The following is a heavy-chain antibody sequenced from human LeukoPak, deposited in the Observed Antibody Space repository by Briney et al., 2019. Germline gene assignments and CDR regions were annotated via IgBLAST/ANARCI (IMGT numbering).Heavy chain of an antibody. CDR1: GYTFTSYY. J-gene: IGHJ4*02. CDR2: INPSGGST. CDR3: ARIPPYYYDSSGYYISGDFDY. Sequence: ASVKVSCKASGYTFTSYYMHWVRQAPGQGLEWMGIINPSGGSTSYAQKFQGRVTMTRDMSTSTVYMELSSLRSEDTAVYYCARIPPYYYDSSGYYISGDFDYWGQGTLVTVSS. D-gene: IGHD3-22*01. V-gene: IGHV1-46*01.